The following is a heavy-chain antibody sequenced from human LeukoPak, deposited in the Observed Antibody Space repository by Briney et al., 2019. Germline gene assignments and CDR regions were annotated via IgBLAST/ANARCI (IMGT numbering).Heavy chain of an antibody. D-gene: IGHD4-17*01. V-gene: IGHV1-8*03. CDR1: GYTFTSYD. CDR2: MNPNSGNT. CDR3: ARGHSPVTDGKDAFDI. J-gene: IGHJ3*02. Sequence: ASVKVSCKASGYTFTSYDINWVRQATGQGLEWMGWMNPNSGNTGYAQKFQGRVTITRNTSISTAYMELSSLRSEDTAVYYCARGHSPVTDGKDAFDIWGQGTMVTVSS.